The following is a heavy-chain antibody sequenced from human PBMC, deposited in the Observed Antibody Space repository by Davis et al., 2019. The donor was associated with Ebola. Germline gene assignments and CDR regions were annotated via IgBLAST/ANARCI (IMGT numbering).Heavy chain of an antibody. CDR2: IFYTGST. Sequence: PSETLSLTCAVSRGSISSQFWSWIRQSPGQGLEWIGSIFYTGSTNLNPSLRSRVTLSVDRPKNQFSLNLTSVTAADTAVYFCARQPRSTRSPEYYHGLDVWGQGTTVVVSS. CDR1: RGSISSQF. V-gene: IGHV4-59*11. D-gene: IGHD3-16*01. J-gene: IGHJ6*02. CDR3: ARQPRSTRSPEYYHGLDV.